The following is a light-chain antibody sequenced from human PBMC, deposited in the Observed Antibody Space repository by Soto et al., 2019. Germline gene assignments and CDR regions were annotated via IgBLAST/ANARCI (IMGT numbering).Light chain of an antibody. Sequence: ELVKTLYPGTLAISQEETATLFARASHSVPSSYLAWYQQNPGQAHTLLIFGAPTRATGIPARFSGSGSGTDFTLTISSLQPEDFAVYYCQQEYNLTGNFGGGAKVDIK. CDR1: HSVPSSY. CDR3: QQEYNLTGN. CDR2: GAP. V-gene: IGKV3D-7*01. J-gene: IGKJ4*01.